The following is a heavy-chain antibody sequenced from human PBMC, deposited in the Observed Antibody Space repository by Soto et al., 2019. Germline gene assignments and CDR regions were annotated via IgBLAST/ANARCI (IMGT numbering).Heavy chain of an antibody. V-gene: IGHV1-69*02. CDR1: GATFSTYT. J-gene: IGHJ3*01. Sequence: QVHLEQSGAEVKKPGSSVKVSCKAAGATFSTYTLIWVRQAPGQGLEWMGRIIPMLTVTNSAQKFQGRVTLTADKSTSTAFMELTSLTSDDTAVYYCSIGSWSAETFDVWGQGTIVTVSS. CDR3: SIGSWSAETFDV. CDR2: IIPMLTVT. D-gene: IGHD2-2*01.